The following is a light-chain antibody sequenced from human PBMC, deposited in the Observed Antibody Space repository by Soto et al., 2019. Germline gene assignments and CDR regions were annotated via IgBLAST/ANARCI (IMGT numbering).Light chain of an antibody. CDR3: QQYNSLIT. Sequence: DIQMTQSPSTLSASVGDRVTITYRASQSISSWLAWYQQKPGKAPKLLIYKASSLESGVPSRFSGSGSGTEFTLTISSLQPDDLATYYCQQYNSLITFGQGTRLEIK. CDR2: KAS. J-gene: IGKJ5*01. V-gene: IGKV1-5*03. CDR1: QSISSW.